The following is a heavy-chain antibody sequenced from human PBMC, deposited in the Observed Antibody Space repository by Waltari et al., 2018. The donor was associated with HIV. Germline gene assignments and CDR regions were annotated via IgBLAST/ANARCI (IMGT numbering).Heavy chain of an antibody. Sequence: QVQLVQSGAEVKKPGASVKVSCKASGYTFTSYAMHWVRQAPGQRLEWMGWINAGNGNTKYSQKFQGRGTITRDTSASTAYMELSSLRSEDTAVYYCAREAGIVVVPAARDAFDIWGQGTMVTVSS. CDR2: INAGNGNT. J-gene: IGHJ3*02. CDR1: GYTFTSYA. D-gene: IGHD2-2*01. V-gene: IGHV1-3*01. CDR3: AREAGIVVVPAARDAFDI.